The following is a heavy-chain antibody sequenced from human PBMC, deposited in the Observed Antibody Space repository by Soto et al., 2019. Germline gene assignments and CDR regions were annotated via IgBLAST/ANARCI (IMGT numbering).Heavy chain of an antibody. V-gene: IGHV1-8*01. CDR1: GYTFTSYD. J-gene: IGHJ1*01. CDR3: ARTLAYYAFWSGYYVAEYFQH. CDR2: MNPNSGNT. D-gene: IGHD3-3*01. Sequence: QVQLVQSGAEVKKPGASVKVSCKASGYTFTSYDINWVRQATGQGLEWMGWMNPNSGNTGYAQKFQGRDTMTRNTSLSTAYMELSSLRSEDTAVYYCARTLAYYAFWSGYYVAEYFQHWGQGTLVTVSS.